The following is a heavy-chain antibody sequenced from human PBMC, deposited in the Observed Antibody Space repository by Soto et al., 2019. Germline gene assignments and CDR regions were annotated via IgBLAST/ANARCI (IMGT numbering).Heavy chain of an antibody. Sequence: PGESLKISCKGSGYSFTSYWISWVRQMPGKGLEWMGRIDPSDSYTNYSPSFQGHVTISADTSKNQLSLRLKSVTAADTAVYYCARDHDILDSPPRSPHFYYAMDVWGQGTKVTVSS. D-gene: IGHD3-9*01. CDR3: ARDHDILDSPPRSPHFYYAMDV. J-gene: IGHJ6*02. CDR1: GYSFTSYW. CDR2: IDPSDSYT. V-gene: IGHV5-10-1*01.